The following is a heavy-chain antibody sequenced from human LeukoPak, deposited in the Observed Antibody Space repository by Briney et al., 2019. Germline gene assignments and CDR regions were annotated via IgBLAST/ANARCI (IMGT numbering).Heavy chain of an antibody. Sequence: GGSLRLSCAASGFTFSSYSMNWVRQAPGKGLEWVSSISSSSSYIYYADSVKGRFTISRDNAKNSLCLQMNSLRAEDTAVYYCARDEDDFWSGYYYGMDVWGQGTTVTVSS. J-gene: IGHJ6*02. CDR2: ISSSSSYI. D-gene: IGHD3-3*01. CDR3: ARDEDDFWSGYYYGMDV. V-gene: IGHV3-21*01. CDR1: GFTFSSYS.